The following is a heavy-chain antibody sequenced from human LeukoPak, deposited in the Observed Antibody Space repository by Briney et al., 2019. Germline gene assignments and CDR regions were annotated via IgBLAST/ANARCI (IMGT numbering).Heavy chain of an antibody. CDR3: ARRGAGGYFDY. CDR2: IYTSGST. D-gene: IGHD3-10*01. V-gene: IGHV4-4*09. Sequence: SETLSLTCPVSGGSISSYYWSWIRQPPGKVLEWIGYIYTSGSTNYNPSLKSRVTISVDTSKNQFSLKLSSVTAADTAVYYCARRGAGGYFDYWGQGTLVTVSS. CDR1: GGSISSYY. J-gene: IGHJ4*02.